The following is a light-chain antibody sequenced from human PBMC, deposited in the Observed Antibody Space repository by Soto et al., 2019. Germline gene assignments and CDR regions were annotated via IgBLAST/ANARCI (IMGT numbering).Light chain of an antibody. V-gene: IGKV3-20*01. CDR2: DAS. J-gene: IGKJ1*01. CDR1: QSISSNY. CDR3: QQDHIASRT. Sequence: DIVLTQSPGTLSLSPGERATLSCRASQSISSNYLAWYQQKRDQAPRLLIYDASSRATGIPDRFSGSGSGAAFTLTINRREPADDAVYHCQQDHIASRTFGQGTKVEV.